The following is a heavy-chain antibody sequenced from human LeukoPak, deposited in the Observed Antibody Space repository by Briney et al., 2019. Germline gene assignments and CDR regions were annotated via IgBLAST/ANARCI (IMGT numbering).Heavy chain of an antibody. Sequence: GGSLRLSCAASGFTLSSYWMHWVRQAPGKGLVWVSRINSDGSTTSYADSVKGRFTISRDNAKNTLYLQMTSLRGEDTAVYYCARGEYSDGYMVGYWGRGTLVTVSS. CDR1: GFTLSSYW. CDR3: ARGEYSDGYMVGY. J-gene: IGHJ4*02. D-gene: IGHD5-18*01. CDR2: INSDGSTT. V-gene: IGHV3-74*01.